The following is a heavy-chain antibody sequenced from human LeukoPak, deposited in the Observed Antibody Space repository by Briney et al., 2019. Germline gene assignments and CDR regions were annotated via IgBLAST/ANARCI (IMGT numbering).Heavy chain of an antibody. Sequence: GSSVKVSCKASGGTFSSYAISWVRQAPGQGLEWMGGIISIFGTANYAQKFQGRVTITTDESTSTAYMELSSLRSEDTAVYYCAVRYDSSGYYFPAFDYWGQGTLVTVSS. J-gene: IGHJ4*02. CDR1: GGTFSSYA. V-gene: IGHV1-69*05. CDR3: AVRYDSSGYYFPAFDY. CDR2: IISIFGTA. D-gene: IGHD3-22*01.